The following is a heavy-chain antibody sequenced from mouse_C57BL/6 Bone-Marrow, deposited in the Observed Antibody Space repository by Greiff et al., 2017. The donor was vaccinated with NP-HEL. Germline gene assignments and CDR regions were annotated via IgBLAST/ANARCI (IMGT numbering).Heavy chain of an antibody. Sequence: VQLQESGAELVKPGAPVKISCNASVYAFSSYWMNWVKQWPGKGLEWIGQIYPGDGDTNYNGKFKGKATLTADKSSSTAYMQLSSLTSEDSAVYYCSRDYGGIYSFHYWRQGTTLTVSS. D-gene: IGHD1-1*01. CDR2: IYPGDGDT. CDR3: SRDYGGIYSFHY. J-gene: IGHJ2*01. V-gene: IGHV1-80*01. CDR1: VYAFSSYW.